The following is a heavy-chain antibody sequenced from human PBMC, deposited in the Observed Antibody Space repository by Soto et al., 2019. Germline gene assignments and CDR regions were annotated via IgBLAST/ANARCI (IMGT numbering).Heavy chain of an antibody. CDR2: IKQDGSEK. CDR3: AREVLMVYAIPRGYSYGMDV. Sequence: AGSLRLSCAASGFTFSSYWMSWVGQAPGKGVEWVANIKQDGSEKYYVDSVKGRFTITRDNAKNSLYLQMNSLRAEDTAVYYCAREVLMVYAIPRGYSYGMDVWGQGTTVTVSS. D-gene: IGHD2-8*01. V-gene: IGHV3-7*01. CDR1: GFTFSSYW. J-gene: IGHJ6*02.